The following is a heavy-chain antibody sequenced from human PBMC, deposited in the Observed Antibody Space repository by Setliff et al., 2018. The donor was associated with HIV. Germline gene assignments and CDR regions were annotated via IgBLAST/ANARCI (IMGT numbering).Heavy chain of an antibody. CDR3: ATKPMIRGKPFDN. D-gene: IGHD3-10*01. CDR1: GGSFSGYY. Sequence: PSETLSLTCAVCGGSFSGYYWIWIRQFPGKGLEWIGEINHSGSTNYNPSLKSRVTILVDTSKNQFYLKLSSVTAADTAVYYCATKPMIRGKPFDNWGQGTLVTVSS. J-gene: IGHJ4*02. CDR2: INHSGST. V-gene: IGHV4-34*01.